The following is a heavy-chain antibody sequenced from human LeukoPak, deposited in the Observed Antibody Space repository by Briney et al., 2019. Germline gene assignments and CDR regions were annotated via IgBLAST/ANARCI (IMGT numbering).Heavy chain of an antibody. Sequence: QTGGSLRLSCAASGFTFSSYAMSWVRQAPGKGLEWVSAISGSGGSTYYADSVKGRFTISRDNSKNTLYLQMNSLRAEDTAVYYCAKENRFTIFGVGNYYYGMDVWGQGTTVTVSS. J-gene: IGHJ6*02. V-gene: IGHV3-23*01. CDR2: ISGSGGST. CDR1: GFTFSSYA. CDR3: AKENRFTIFGVGNYYYGMDV. D-gene: IGHD3-3*01.